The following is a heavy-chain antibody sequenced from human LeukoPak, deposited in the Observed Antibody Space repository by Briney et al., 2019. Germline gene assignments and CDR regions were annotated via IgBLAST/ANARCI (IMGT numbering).Heavy chain of an antibody. J-gene: IGHJ3*02. V-gene: IGHV3-23*01. CDR1: GFTFSSYA. D-gene: IGHD2-21*02. Sequence: PGGSPGLSCAASGFTFSSYAMSWVRQAPGKGLEWVSAISGSGGSTYYADSVKGRFTISRDNSKNTLYLQMNSLRAEDTAVYYCAKEFDCGGDCLDAFDIWGQGTMVTVSS. CDR3: AKEFDCGGDCLDAFDI. CDR2: ISGSGGST.